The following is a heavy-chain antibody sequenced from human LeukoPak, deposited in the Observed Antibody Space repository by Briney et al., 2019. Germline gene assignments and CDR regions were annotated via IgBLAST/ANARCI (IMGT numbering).Heavy chain of an antibody. CDR1: GGSISSYY. J-gene: IGHJ6*02. CDR2: IYTSGST. Sequence: SETLSLTCTVSGGSISSYYRSWIRQPAGKGLEWIGRIYTSGSTNYNPSLKSRVTMSVDTSKNQFSLKLSSVTAADTAVYYCASNSGYDSGVGYYGMDVWGQGTTVTVSS. D-gene: IGHD5-12*01. V-gene: IGHV4-4*07. CDR3: ASNSGYDSGVGYYGMDV.